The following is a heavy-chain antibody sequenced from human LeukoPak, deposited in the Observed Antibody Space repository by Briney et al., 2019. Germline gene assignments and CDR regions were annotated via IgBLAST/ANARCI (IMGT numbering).Heavy chain of an antibody. J-gene: IGHJ4*02. V-gene: IGHV3-30*03. CDR2: ISYDGSNK. D-gene: IGHD3-16*01. Sequence: GGSLRLSCAASGFTFSSYGMHWVRQAPGKGLEWVAVISYDGSNKYYAGSVKGRFAISRDNSKNSLYLQMNSLRAEDTVVYYCARGRLRITDFDYWGQGTLVTVSS. CDR1: GFTFSSYG. CDR3: ARGRLRITDFDY.